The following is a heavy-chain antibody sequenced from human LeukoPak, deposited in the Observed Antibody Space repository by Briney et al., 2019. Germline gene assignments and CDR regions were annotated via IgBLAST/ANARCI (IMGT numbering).Heavy chain of an antibody. J-gene: IGHJ6*02. CDR1: GGSISSGGYS. Sequence: PSETLSLTCAVSGGSISSGGYSWSWIRQPPGKGLEWIGYIYHSGSTYYNPSPKSRVTISVDRSKNQFSLKLSSVTAADTAVYYCARLSEGLYGMDVWGQGTTVTVSS. CDR3: ARLSEGLYGMDV. V-gene: IGHV4-30-2*01. CDR2: IYHSGST.